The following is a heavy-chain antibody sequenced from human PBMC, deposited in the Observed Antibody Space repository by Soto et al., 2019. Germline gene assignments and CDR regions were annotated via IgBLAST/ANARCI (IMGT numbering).Heavy chain of an antibody. J-gene: IGHJ6*02. Sequence: GWSLRLSCTTPGFTFSSYGMHWVRQAPGKGLERVTVISSDGRNTYYADSVKGRFTASRDNSKSTLYLQMNSLRTEDTAAYYCVKDQVWGRILAYGMDVWGQGITVTVSS. D-gene: IGHD3-3*01. CDR1: GFTFSSYG. V-gene: IGHV3-30*18. CDR3: VKDQVWGRILAYGMDV. CDR2: ISSDGRNT.